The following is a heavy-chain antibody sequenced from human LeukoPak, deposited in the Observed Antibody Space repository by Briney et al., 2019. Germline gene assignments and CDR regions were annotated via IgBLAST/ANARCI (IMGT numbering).Heavy chain of an antibody. Sequence: PGGSLRLSCAASGFTFSSYAMEWVRQAPGKGLEWVSSISSGSSHIYYADSVKGRFTISRDDAKKSLSLQMNSLTVDDTAVYYCARLFGSGFGKYYFDYWGQGTLVTVSS. CDR2: ISSGSSHI. CDR1: GFTFSSYA. J-gene: IGHJ4*02. V-gene: IGHV3-21*01. CDR3: ARLFGSGFGKYYFDY. D-gene: IGHD3-22*01.